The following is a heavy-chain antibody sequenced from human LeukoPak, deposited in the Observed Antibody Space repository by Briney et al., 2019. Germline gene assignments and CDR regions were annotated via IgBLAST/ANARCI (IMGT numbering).Heavy chain of an antibody. CDR3: ARVNPGIAAAGTVFDY. CDR2: ISAYNGNT. J-gene: IGHJ4*02. Sequence: AASVKVSCKASGYTFTSYGISWVRQAPGQGLEWMGWISAYNGNTNYAQKLQGRVTMTTDTSTSTAYKELRSLRSDDTAVYYCARVNPGIAAAGTVFDYWGQGTLVTVSS. V-gene: IGHV1-18*01. D-gene: IGHD6-13*01. CDR1: GYTFTSYG.